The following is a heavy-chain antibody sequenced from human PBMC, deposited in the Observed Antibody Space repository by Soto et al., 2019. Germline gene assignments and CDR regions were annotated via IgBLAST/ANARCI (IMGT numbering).Heavy chain of an antibody. J-gene: IGHJ5*02. CDR2: ISGSGFKK. CDR3: AKNQGVELVPLATVDWFDP. CDR1: GFIFENFV. D-gene: IGHD1-26*01. V-gene: IGHV3-23*01. Sequence: GGSLRVSCAASGFIFENFVMSWVGQAPGKGLEWISSISGSGFKKYYADSVKGRFTISRDNSKSTVYLELNNLSAEDTAVCHCAKNQGVELVPLATVDWFDPWGQGSVVTVSS.